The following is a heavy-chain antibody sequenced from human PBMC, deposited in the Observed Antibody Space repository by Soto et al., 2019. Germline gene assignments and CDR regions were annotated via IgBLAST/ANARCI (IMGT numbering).Heavy chain of an antibody. D-gene: IGHD2-2*01. Sequence: QVQLQESGPGLVKPSETLSLTCTVSGGSISSYYWSWIRQPPGKGLEWIGYIYYSGSTNYNPSLKSQVTISVDTSKNQFSLKLSSVSAADTAVYYCASNAIGCSSTSCYGSFGYWGPGTLVTVSS. CDR2: IYYSGST. V-gene: IGHV4-59*01. J-gene: IGHJ4*02. CDR3: ASNAIGCSSTSCYGSFGY. CDR1: GGSISSYY.